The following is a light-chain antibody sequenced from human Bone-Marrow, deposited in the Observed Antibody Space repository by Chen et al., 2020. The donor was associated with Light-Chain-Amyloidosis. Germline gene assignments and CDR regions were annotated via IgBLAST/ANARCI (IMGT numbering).Light chain of an antibody. J-gene: IGLJ2*01. CDR3: QSADSSGTYEVI. Sequence: SYELTQPPPVSVSPGQTARITCSGDDLPTKYAYWYQQKPGQAPVLVIHRDTERPSGISEGFSGSSSGTTATLTISGVQAEDEAAYHCQSADSSGTYEVIFGGGTKLTVL. CDR2: RDT. CDR1: DLPTKY. V-gene: IGLV3-25*03.